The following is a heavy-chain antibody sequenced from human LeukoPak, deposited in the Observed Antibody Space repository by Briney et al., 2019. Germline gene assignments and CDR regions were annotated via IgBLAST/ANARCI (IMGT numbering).Heavy chain of an antibody. CDR1: GYNFISYY. V-gene: IGHV1-18*04. CDR3: AIDGGNYFDY. Sequence: ASVKVSCVASGYNFISYYMHWVRQAPGQGLEWMGWISAYNGNTNYAQKLQGRVTMTTDTSTSTAYMELRSLRSDDTAVYYCAIDGGNYFDYWGQGTLVTVSS. D-gene: IGHD4-23*01. J-gene: IGHJ4*02. CDR2: ISAYNGNT.